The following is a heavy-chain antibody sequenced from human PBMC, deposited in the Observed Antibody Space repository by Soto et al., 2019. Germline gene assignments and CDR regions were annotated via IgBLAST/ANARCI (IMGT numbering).Heavy chain of an antibody. CDR1: GLTFRNHA. V-gene: IGHV3-23*01. D-gene: IGHD2-8*01. J-gene: IGHJ4*02. CDR3: VSWVSPHCDY. Sequence: EVQLLESGGGLVQPGGSLRLSCAVSGLTFRNHAMSWVRQAPGKGLEWVSTIAPIGYSTHYAGSVEGRFTISRDDSKSTLDLQMNSLRADDTAVYYCVSWVSPHCDYWGQGTLVSVSS. CDR2: IAPIGYST.